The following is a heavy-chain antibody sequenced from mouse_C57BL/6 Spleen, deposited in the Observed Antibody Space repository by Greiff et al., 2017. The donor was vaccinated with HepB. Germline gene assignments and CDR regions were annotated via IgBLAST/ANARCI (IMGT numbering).Heavy chain of an antibody. Sequence: VQLQQSGPELVKPGDSVKISCKASGYSFTGYFMNWVMQSHGKSLEWIGRINPYNGDTFYNQKFKGKATLTVDKSSSTAHMELRSLTSEDSAVYYCAKESVYDGYPHWYFDVWGTGTTVTVSS. CDR1: GYSFTGYF. CDR2: INPYNGDT. J-gene: IGHJ1*03. CDR3: AKESVYDGYPHWYFDV. D-gene: IGHD2-3*01. V-gene: IGHV1-20*01.